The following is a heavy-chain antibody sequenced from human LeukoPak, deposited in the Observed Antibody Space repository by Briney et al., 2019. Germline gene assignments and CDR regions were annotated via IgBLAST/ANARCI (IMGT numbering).Heavy chain of an antibody. CDR2: INHRGST. CDR3: ARGGNDYVWGSYRPDDAFDI. V-gene: IGHV4-34*01. CDR1: GGSFSGYY. Sequence: PSETLSLTCAVYGGSFSGYYWSWIRQPPGKGLEWIGEINHRGSTNYNPSLKSRVTISVDTSKNQFSLKLSSVTAADTAVYYCARGGNDYVWGSYRPDDAFDIWGQGTMVTVSS. J-gene: IGHJ3*02. D-gene: IGHD3-16*02.